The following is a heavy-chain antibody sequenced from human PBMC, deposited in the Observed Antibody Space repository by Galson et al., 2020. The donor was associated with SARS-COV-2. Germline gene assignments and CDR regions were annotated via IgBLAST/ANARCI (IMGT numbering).Heavy chain of an antibody. J-gene: IGHJ6*02. V-gene: IGHV4-34*01. CDR3: ARSALVVAATTIAYYYYYGMDV. D-gene: IGHD2-15*01. Sequence: SETLSLTCAVYGGSFSGYYWSWIRQPPGKGLEWIGEINHSGSTNYNPSLKSRVTISVDTSKNQFSLKLSSVTAADTAVYYCARSALVVAATTIAYYYYYGMDVWGQGTTVTVSS. CDR2: INHSGST. CDR1: GGSFSGYY.